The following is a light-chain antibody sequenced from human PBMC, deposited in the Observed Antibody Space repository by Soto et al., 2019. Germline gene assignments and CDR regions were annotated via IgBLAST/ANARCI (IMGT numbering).Light chain of an antibody. CDR3: CSYAGSRTHVL. V-gene: IGLV2-23*01. J-gene: IGLJ2*01. CDR1: SSDVGSYNL. Sequence: QSVLTQPASVSGSPGQSITISCTGTSSDVGSYNLVSWYQQHPGKAPKLMIYEGSKRPSGVSNRFSGSKSGNTASLTISGLQAEDEAEYYCCSYAGSRTHVLFGGGTKLTVL. CDR2: EGS.